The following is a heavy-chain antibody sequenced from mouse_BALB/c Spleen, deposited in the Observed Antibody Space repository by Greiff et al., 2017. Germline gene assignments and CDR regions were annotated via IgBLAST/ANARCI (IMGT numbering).Heavy chain of an antibody. D-gene: IGHD1-2*01. Sequence: VQLQQSGAELVKPGASVKLSCKASGYTFTSYWMHWVKQRPGQGLEWIGEIDPSDSYTNYNQKFKGKATLTVDKSSSTAYMQLSSLTSEDSAVYYCARQASITTFDYWGQGTTLTVSS. V-gene: IGHV1-69*02. J-gene: IGHJ2*01. CDR3: ARQASITTFDY. CDR2: IDPSDSYT. CDR1: GYTFTSYW.